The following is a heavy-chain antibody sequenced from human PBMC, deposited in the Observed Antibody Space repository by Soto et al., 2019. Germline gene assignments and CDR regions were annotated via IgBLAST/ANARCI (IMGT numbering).Heavy chain of an antibody. Sequence: RGASLKISCKGSGYSFTSYWIGWVRQMPRKGLEWMGIIYPGDSDTRYSPSFQGQVTISADKSISTAYLQWSSLKASDTAMYYCARHEGATTTRGYYYYYGMDVWGQGTTVTVSS. CDR3: ARHEGATTTRGYYYYYGMDV. D-gene: IGHD1-26*01. V-gene: IGHV5-51*01. J-gene: IGHJ6*02. CDR1: GYSFTSYW. CDR2: IYPGDSDT.